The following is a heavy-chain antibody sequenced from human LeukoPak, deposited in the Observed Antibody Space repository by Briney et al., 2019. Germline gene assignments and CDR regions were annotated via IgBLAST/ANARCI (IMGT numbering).Heavy chain of an antibody. D-gene: IGHD1-26*01. CDR1: GFTLSSYR. CDR2: ISNDGSKK. Sequence: SGGSLRLSCAASGFTLSSYRIHWVRQAPGKGLEWVAVISNDGSKKYYADPVKGRFTISRDNSKNTLYLQMNSLRAEDTAVYYCAKETGRWELEWGQGTLVTVSS. J-gene: IGHJ4*02. V-gene: IGHV3-30*18. CDR3: AKETGRWELE.